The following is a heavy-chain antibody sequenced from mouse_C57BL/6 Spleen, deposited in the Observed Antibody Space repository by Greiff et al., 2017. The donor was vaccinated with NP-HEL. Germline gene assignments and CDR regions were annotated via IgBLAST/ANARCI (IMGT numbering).Heavy chain of an antibody. D-gene: IGHD1-1*01. J-gene: IGHJ2*01. CDR1: GYTFTDYE. V-gene: IGHV1-15*01. Sequence: VQLQQSGAELVRPGASVTLSCKASGYTFTDYEMHWVKQTPVHGLEWIGAIDPETGGTAYNQKFKGKAILTADKSSSTAYMELRSLTSEDSAVYYCTIYYGSSYFDYWGQGTTLTVSS. CDR2: IDPETGGT. CDR3: TIYYGSSYFDY.